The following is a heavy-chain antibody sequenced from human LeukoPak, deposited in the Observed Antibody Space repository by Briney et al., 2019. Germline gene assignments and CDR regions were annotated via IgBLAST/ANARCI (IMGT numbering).Heavy chain of an antibody. CDR2: IIPIFGTA. D-gene: IGHD3-22*01. CDR1: GGTFSSYA. CDR3: ARVPRDYYDSSGSYFDY. Sequence: ASVKVSCKASGGTFSSYAISWVRQAPGQGLEWMGGIIPIFGTANYAQKFQGRVTITTDESTSTAYMELCSLRSEDTAVYYCARVPRDYYDSSGSYFDYWGQGTLVTVSS. V-gene: IGHV1-69*05. J-gene: IGHJ4*02.